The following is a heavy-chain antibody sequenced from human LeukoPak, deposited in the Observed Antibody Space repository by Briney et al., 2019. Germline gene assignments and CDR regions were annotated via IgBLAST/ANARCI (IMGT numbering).Heavy chain of an antibody. CDR3: ARSPVPATISGRASDM. Sequence: GESLKISCKGSGYTFPSYWIGWVRQMPGKGLEWMGTIYPSDSDTRYSPSFQGQVTISADKSFSTAYLQWSSLKASDSAIYYCARSPVPATISGRASDMWGQGTMVTVSS. D-gene: IGHD2-2*01. J-gene: IGHJ3*02. CDR2: IYPSDSDT. V-gene: IGHV5-51*01. CDR1: GYTFPSYW.